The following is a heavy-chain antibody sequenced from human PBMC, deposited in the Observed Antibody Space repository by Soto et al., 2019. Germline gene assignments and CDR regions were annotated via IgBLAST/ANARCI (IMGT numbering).Heavy chain of an antibody. CDR3: ARVAYCSGGSCPSNPFDP. CDR1: GGSISSYY. D-gene: IGHD2-15*01. V-gene: IGHV4-59*01. CDR2: IYYSGST. J-gene: IGHJ5*02. Sequence: SETLSLTCTVSGGSISSYYWSWIRQPPGKGLEWIGYIYYSGSTNYNPSLKSRVTISVDTSKNQFSLKLSSVTAADTAVYYCARVAYCSGGSCPSNPFDPWGQGTLVTVSS.